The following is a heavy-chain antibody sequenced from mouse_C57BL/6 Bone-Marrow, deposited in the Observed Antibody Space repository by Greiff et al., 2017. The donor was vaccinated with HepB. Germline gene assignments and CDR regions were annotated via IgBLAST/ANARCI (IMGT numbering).Heavy chain of an antibody. CDR3: AEGGGTTGDWYFDV. CDR2: IWRGGST. CDR1: GFSLTSYG. V-gene: IGHV2-5*01. J-gene: IGHJ1*03. D-gene: IGHD1-1*01. Sequence: QVQLKESGPGLVQPSQSLSITCTVSGFSLTSYGVHWVRQSPGKGLEWLGVIWRGGSTDYNAAFMSRLSITKDNSKSQVFFKMNSLQADDTAIYYCAEGGGTTGDWYFDVWGTGTTVTVSS.